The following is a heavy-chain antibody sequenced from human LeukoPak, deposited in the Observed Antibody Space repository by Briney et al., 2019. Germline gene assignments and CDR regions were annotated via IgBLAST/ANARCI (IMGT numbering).Heavy chain of an antibody. CDR2: IYSGGST. CDR3: ARYYGSGNYYTYYFDH. V-gene: IGHV3-53*01. D-gene: IGHD3-10*01. Sequence: GGSLRLSCAASGFTVSSNYMSWVRQAPGKGLEWVSVIYSGGSTYYADSVKGRFTISRDNSKNTLYLQMNSLRAKDTAVYYCARYYGSGNYYTYYFDHWGQGTLVTVSS. CDR1: GFTVSSNY. J-gene: IGHJ4*02.